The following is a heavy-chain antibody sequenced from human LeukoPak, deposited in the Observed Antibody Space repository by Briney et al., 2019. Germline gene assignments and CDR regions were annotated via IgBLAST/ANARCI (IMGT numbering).Heavy chain of an antibody. V-gene: IGHV3-49*04. CDR1: GFTFCDYA. CDR3: LTVTGY. J-gene: IGHJ4*02. Sequence: GGSLRLSCTASGFTFCDYAMSWVRQAPGKGLEWVAFIRSKAYGGTTEYAASVKGRFTISRDDSKSIAYLQMNSLKTDDTAVYYCLTVTGYWGQGTLVTVSS. CDR2: IRSKAYGGTT. D-gene: IGHD4-17*01.